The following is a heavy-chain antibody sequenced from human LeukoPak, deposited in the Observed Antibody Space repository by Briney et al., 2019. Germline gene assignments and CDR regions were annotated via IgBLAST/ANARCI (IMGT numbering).Heavy chain of an antibody. Sequence: ASVKVSCKASGYTFTSYAMHWVRQSPGQRLEWMGWINAGNGNTKYSQKFQGRVTITRDTSASTAYMELSSLRSEDTAVYYCARRDSSSLLWAFDIWGQGTMVTVSS. CDR1: GYTFTSYA. V-gene: IGHV1-3*01. CDR2: INAGNGNT. J-gene: IGHJ3*02. D-gene: IGHD6-13*01. CDR3: ARRDSSSLLWAFDI.